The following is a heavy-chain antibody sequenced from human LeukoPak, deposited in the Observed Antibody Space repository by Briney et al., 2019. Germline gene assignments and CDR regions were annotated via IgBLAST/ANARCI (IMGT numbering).Heavy chain of an antibody. V-gene: IGHV4-59*01. CDR1: GGSISSYY. CDR2: IYYSGST. CDR3: ARVGMVRGYYFDY. Sequence: SETLSLTCTASGGSISSYYWSWIRQPPGKGLEWIGYIYYSGSTNYNPSLKSRVTISVDTSKNQFSLKLSSVTAADTAVYYCARVGMVRGYYFDYWGQGTLVTVSS. J-gene: IGHJ4*02. D-gene: IGHD3-10*01.